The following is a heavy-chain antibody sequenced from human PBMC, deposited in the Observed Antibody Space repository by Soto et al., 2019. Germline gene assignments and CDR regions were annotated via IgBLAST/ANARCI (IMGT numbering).Heavy chain of an antibody. V-gene: IGHV1-18*01. CDR3: ARGRYGDY. CDR2: ISAHNGNT. J-gene: IGHJ4*02. Sequence: QVHLVQSGAEVQKPGASVKVSCKCSGYTFTSYGITCVRQAPGQGLAWMGWISAHNGNTDYAQKLQGRVTVTRDTSTSTAYMELRSLRSDDTAVYYCARGRYGDYWGQGALVTVSS. D-gene: IGHD1-1*01. CDR1: GYTFTSYG.